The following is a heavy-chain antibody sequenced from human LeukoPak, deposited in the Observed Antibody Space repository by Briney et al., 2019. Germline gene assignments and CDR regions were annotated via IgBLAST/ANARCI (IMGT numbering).Heavy chain of an antibody. CDR2: IYYSGTT. Sequence: PSETLSLTCAVYGGSFSGYYWSWIRQPPGKGLEWIGSIYYSGTTYYNPSPKSRVTISFDTSKNQFSLKLSSVTAADTAVYYCAREIRWFGELGWFDPWGQGTLVTVSS. V-gene: IGHV4-34*01. J-gene: IGHJ5*02. D-gene: IGHD3-10*01. CDR1: GGSFSGYY. CDR3: AREIRWFGELGWFDP.